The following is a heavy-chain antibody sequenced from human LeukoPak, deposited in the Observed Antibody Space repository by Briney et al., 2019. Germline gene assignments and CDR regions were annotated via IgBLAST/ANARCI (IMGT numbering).Heavy chain of an antibody. CDR2: IRYDGSNK. CDR1: GFTFSSYG. V-gene: IGHV3-30*02. D-gene: IGHD3-10*01. CDR3: ARDFAAGAGGFDP. Sequence: GGSLRLSCAASGFTFSSYGMHWVRQAPGKGLEWVAFIRYDGSNKYYADSVKGRFTISRDNSKSTLYLQMNSLRVEDTAVYYCARDFAAGAGGFDPWGQGTLVTVSS. J-gene: IGHJ5*02.